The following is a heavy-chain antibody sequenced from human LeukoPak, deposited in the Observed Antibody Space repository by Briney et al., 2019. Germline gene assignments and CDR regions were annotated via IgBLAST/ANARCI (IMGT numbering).Heavy chain of an antibody. J-gene: IGHJ6*02. CDR3: ARDRRDTADWTYYYYYGMDV. V-gene: IGHV3-33*05. CDR1: GFTFSSYG. D-gene: IGHD1-1*01. Sequence: GGSLRLSCAASGFTFSSYGMHWVRQAPGKGLEWVAVISYDGSNKYYADSVKGRFTISRDNSKNTLYLQMNSLRAEDTAVYYCARDRRDTADWTYYYYYGMDVWGQGTTVTVSS. CDR2: ISYDGSNK.